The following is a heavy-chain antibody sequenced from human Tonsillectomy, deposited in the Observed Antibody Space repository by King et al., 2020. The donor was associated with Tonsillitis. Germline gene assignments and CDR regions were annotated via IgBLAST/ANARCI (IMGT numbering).Heavy chain of an antibody. CDR3: AKDPTYYNTTYYFDY. D-gene: IGHD3-10*01. V-gene: IGHV3-23*04. J-gene: IGHJ4*02. CDR1: GFTFSSYA. CDR2: ISGGGGST. Sequence: VQLVESGGGLVQPGGSLRVSCAASGFTFSSYAMSWVRQAPGKGLEWVSLISGGGGSTYYADSVKGRFTISREYSKNTLYLQMNSLRVDDTAVYYCAKDPTYYNTTYYFDYWGQGNLVTVSS.